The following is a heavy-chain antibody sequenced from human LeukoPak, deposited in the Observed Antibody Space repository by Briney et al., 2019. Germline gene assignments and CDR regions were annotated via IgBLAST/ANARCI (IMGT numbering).Heavy chain of an antibody. D-gene: IGHD6-6*01. CDR2: INPNSGGT. V-gene: IGHV1-2*02. Sequence: ASVKVSCKASGYTFTGYYIHWVRQAPGQGLEWMGWINPNSGGTNYAQKFQGRVTMTRDTSISTAYMELSRLRSDDTAVYYCARDYFSPAARQFHFDYWGQGTLVTVSS. CDR3: ARDYFSPAARQFHFDY. CDR1: GYTFTGYY. J-gene: IGHJ4*02.